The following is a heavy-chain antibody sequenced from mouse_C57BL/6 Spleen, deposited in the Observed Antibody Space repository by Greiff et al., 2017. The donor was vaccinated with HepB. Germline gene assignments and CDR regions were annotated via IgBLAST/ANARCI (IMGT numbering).Heavy chain of an antibody. Sequence: VLLQQSGAELVRPGASVTLSCAASGYTFTDYDMHWVKQTPVHGLEWIGAIDPETGGTAYNHKVKGKAILTADISSSTAYMELRSLTSEDSAVYYCTKYYGSSFDYWGQGTTLTVSS. J-gene: IGHJ2*01. V-gene: IGHV1-15*01. CDR1: GYTFTDYD. D-gene: IGHD1-1*01. CDR3: TKYYGSSFDY. CDR2: IDPETGGT.